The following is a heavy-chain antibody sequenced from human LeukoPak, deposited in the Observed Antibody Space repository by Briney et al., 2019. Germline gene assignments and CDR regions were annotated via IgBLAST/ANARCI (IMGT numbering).Heavy chain of an antibody. CDR2: IYHTGAN. J-gene: IGHJ4*02. D-gene: IGHD6-19*01. V-gene: IGHV4-59*08. CDR1: GGSIGGDY. CDR3: AKYGKSGWSIDN. Sequence: PSQTLSLTCTVSGGSIGGDYWTWIRQPPGKGLQYIGYIYHTGANNYNPSLKSRVTMSVDTSKNQFSLKLNSVTAADTAVYFCAKYGKSGWSIDNWGQGTLVTVSS.